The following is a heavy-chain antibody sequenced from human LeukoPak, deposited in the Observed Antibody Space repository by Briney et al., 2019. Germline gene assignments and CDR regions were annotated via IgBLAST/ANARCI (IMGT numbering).Heavy chain of an antibody. D-gene: IGHD3-10*01. Sequence: GGSLRLSCAASGFTFDDYAMHWVRQAPGEGLEWVSGISWNSGTIGYADSVRGRFTISRDSAKNSLYLQMNSLRPEDTALYYCAKTDYYGSGSYYATTDWGQGTLVTVAS. CDR2: ISWNSGTI. CDR3: AKTDYYGSGSYYATTD. V-gene: IGHV3-9*01. J-gene: IGHJ4*02. CDR1: GFTFDDYA.